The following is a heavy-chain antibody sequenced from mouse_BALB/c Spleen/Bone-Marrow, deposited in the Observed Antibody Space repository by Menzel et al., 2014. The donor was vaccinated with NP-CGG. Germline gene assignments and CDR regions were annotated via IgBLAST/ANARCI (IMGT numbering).Heavy chain of an antibody. V-gene: IGHV1-19*01. CDR1: GYTFTDYY. CDR3: ARTSY. Sequence: VQLQVFGPELVKSGSSVQMSRKASGYTFTDYYMDWVKQSHGESSEWIGRVTPYNGGTTYNQKFKGKSTLTVDKSSSTAYMALNSLTSEDSAVYYCARTSYWGQGTTLTVSS. CDR2: VTPYNGGT. J-gene: IGHJ2*01.